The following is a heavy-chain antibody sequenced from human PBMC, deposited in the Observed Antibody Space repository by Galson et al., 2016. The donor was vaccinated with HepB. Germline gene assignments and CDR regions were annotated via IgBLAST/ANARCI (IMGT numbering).Heavy chain of an antibody. V-gene: IGHV3-23*01. CDR2: ISGTSGVT. D-gene: IGHD2-15*01. CDR3: APEDPDIVLVVAANGMDV. CDR1: GFTFSSYA. J-gene: IGHJ6*02. Sequence: SLRLSCAASGFTFSSYAMSWVRQAPGKGLEWVSAISGTSGVTYYADSVRGRFTISRDNSKNTLYLQMNSLRAEDTAIYYCAPEDPDIVLVVAANGMDVWCLGTTVTVSS.